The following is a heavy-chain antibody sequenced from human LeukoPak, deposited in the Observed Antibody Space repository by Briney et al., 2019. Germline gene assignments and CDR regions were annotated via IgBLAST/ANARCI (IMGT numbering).Heavy chain of an antibody. D-gene: IGHD4-11*01. V-gene: IGHV3-23*01. CDR3: AKGDYSNYLGAFDI. Sequence: GGSLRLSCAASGFTFSSYAMSWVRQAPGKGLGWVSAISGSGGSTYYADSVKGRFTTSRDNSKNTLYLQMNSLRAADTAVYICAKGDYSNYLGAFDIWGQGTMVTVSS. CDR1: GFTFSSYA. CDR2: ISGSGGST. J-gene: IGHJ3*02.